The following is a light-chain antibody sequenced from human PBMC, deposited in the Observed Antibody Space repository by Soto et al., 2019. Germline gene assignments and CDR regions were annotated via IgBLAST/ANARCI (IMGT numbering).Light chain of an antibody. V-gene: IGKV3-20*01. CDR3: QQCGSSST. CDR2: GAS. Sequence: IVLTQSPGTLSLSPGERATLSCRASQSVSSSYLAWYQQKPGQAPRLLIYGASSRATGIPDRFSGSGSGTEFTLTISSLQSEDFAVYYCQQCGSSSTFGQGTLLEIK. J-gene: IGKJ5*01. CDR1: QSVSSSY.